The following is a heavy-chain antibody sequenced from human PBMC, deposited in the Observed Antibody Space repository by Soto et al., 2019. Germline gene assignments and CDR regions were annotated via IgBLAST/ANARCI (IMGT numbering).Heavy chain of an antibody. J-gene: IGHJ6*03. V-gene: IGHV4-59*08. CDR3: ARVSFGDPYYYYYYMDV. Sequence: SETLSLTCTVSGGSISSYYWSWIRQPPGKGLEWIGYIYYSGSTNYNPSLKSRVTISVDTSKNQFSLKLSSVTAADTAVYYCARVSFGDPYYYYYYMDVWGKGTTVTVSS. CDR1: GGSISSYY. CDR2: IYYSGST. D-gene: IGHD3-3*01.